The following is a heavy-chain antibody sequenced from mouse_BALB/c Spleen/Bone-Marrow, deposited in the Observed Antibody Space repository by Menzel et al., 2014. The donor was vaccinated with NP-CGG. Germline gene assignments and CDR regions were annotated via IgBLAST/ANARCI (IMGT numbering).Heavy chain of an antibody. J-gene: IGHJ3*01. D-gene: IGHD3-3*01. CDR3: AREGDPGAWFAY. CDR1: GYTFTDYY. V-gene: IGHV1-77*01. Sequence: QVQLQQSGAELARPGASVKLSCKASGYTFTDYYINWVKQRTGQGLEWIGEIYPGSGNTYYNEKFKGKATLTADKSSSTAYMPLSSLTSGDSAVYFCAREGDPGAWFAYWGQGTLVTVSA. CDR2: IYPGSGNT.